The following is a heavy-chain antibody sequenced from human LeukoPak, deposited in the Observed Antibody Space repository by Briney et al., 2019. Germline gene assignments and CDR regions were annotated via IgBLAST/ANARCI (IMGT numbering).Heavy chain of an antibody. J-gene: IGHJ3*02. V-gene: IGHV4-59*08. CDR3: ARHAGITMVRGVINDAFDI. Sequence: KAGGSLRLSCAASGFTVSSNYMSWVRQPAGDGLEWIGYIYYVGSTNYNPSLKSGVTISVETSKNQFSLNLSSVTAADTAVYYCARHAGITMVRGVINDAFDIWGQGTMVTVSS. CDR2: IYYVGST. CDR1: GFTVSSNY. D-gene: IGHD3-10*01.